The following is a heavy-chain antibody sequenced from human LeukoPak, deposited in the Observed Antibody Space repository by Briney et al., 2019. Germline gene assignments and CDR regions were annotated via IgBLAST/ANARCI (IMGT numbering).Heavy chain of an antibody. CDR3: AREVPYYDILTGYSSDYFDY. CDR1: GGSISSYY. V-gene: IGHV4-59*12. Sequence: SETLSLTCTVSGGSISSYYWSWIRQPPGKGLEWIGYIYYSGSTNYNPSLKSRLTISVDTSRNQFSLKLSSVTAADTAVYYCAREVPYYDILTGYSSDYFDYWGQGTLVTVSS. D-gene: IGHD3-9*01. J-gene: IGHJ4*02. CDR2: IYYSGST.